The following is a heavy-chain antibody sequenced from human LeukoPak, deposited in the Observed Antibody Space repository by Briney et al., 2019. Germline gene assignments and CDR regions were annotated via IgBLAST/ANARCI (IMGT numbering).Heavy chain of an antibody. CDR1: GYTFTNYY. CDR2: INPIRGGT. D-gene: IGHD3-22*01. CDR3: ARIYYYDTSGYYY. J-gene: IGHJ4*02. V-gene: IGHV1-2*02. Sequence: GASVKVSCTASGYTFTNYYIHWVLQAPGQGLEWMGWINPIRGGTNNAQKFQGRVTMTRDTSITTAYMDLSRLRSDDTAVYYCARIYYYDTSGYYYWGQGTLVTVSS.